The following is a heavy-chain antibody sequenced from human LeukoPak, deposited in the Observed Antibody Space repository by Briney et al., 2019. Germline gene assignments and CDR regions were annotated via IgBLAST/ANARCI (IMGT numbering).Heavy chain of an antibody. Sequence: PGGSLRLSCAASGIIFGSHGMAWVRQAPGKGLEWVSSINPNGDRTFHADFVKGRFTISRDNSKNTVSPHMNSLRAEDSAIYRCARAYDKAYDYWGQGTLVTVSS. CDR2: INPNGDRT. CDR1: GIIFGSHG. J-gene: IGHJ4*02. D-gene: IGHD2-21*01. V-gene: IGHV3-23*01. CDR3: ARAYDKAYDY.